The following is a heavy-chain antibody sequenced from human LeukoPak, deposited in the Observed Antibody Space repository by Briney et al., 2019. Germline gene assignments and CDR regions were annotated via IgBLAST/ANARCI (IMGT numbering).Heavy chain of an antibody. V-gene: IGHV3-66*01. Sequence: GGSLRLSCAASGFTVSSNYVSWVRQAPGKGLEWVSVIYSGGSTYYADSVKGRFTISRDNSKNTLYLQMNSLRAEDTAVYYCARVDYGDYGFDYWGQGTLVTVSS. CDR1: GFTVSSNY. CDR3: ARVDYGDYGFDY. CDR2: IYSGGST. D-gene: IGHD4-17*01. J-gene: IGHJ4*02.